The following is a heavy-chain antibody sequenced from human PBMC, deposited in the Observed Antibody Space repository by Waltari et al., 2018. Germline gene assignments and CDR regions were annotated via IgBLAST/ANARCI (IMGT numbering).Heavy chain of an antibody. Sequence: EVQLVESGGGLVRPGGSLRLSCPASGFRFSAYSLHWVRQVPGGGVVXXARIFKYGNIVTYANCVRCRFTISRDNSKNTVYLQMSRLRGEDTAVYYCARDLYYFGRSGYDGLDVWGQGTTVTVSS. CDR1: GFRFSAYS. V-gene: IGHV3-74*03. D-gene: IGHD3-22*01. CDR3: ARDLYYFGRSGYDGLDV. J-gene: IGHJ6*02. CDR2: IFKYGNIV.